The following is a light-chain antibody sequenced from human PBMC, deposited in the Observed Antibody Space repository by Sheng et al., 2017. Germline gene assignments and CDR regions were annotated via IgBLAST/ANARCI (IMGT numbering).Light chain of an antibody. J-gene: IGLJ3*02. V-gene: IGLV3-21*02. CDR1: NIGSKS. Sequence: SYELTQAPSVSVAPGQTARITCGGDNIGSKSVHWYQQRPGQAPVLVVYDDRDRPSGIPERFSGSNSGNTATLTISRVEAGDEADFYCQVWISSGDHRGVFGGGTKLTVL. CDR2: DDR. CDR3: QVWISSGDHRGV.